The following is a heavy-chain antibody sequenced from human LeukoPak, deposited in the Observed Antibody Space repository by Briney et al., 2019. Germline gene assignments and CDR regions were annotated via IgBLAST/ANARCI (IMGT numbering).Heavy chain of an antibody. J-gene: IGHJ4*02. D-gene: IGHD7-27*01. V-gene: IGHV4-59*08. CDR1: GGSISSYY. Sequence: SETLSLTCTVSGGSISSYYWSWFRQPPGKGLEWIGYFYHSGATSYNPSLKSRISISVDTSKNQFSLKMSSVTAADTAVFYCARLGKLGTHIDYWGQGTLVTVSS. CDR3: ARLGKLGTHIDY. CDR2: FYHSGAT.